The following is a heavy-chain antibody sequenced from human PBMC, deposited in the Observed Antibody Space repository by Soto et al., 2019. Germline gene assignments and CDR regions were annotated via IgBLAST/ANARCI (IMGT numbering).Heavy chain of an antibody. Sequence: QVQLQESGPGLVKPSQTLSLTCTVSGGSISSGGYYWSWIRQHPGKGLEWIGYIYYSGSTYYNPSLKRRVTISVDTSKYQFSLKLSSVTAAATAVYYCARGRVVVVVVATRYWFDPWGQGTMVTVSS. CDR1: GGSISSGGYY. CDR3: ARGRVVVVVVATRYWFDP. V-gene: IGHV4-31*03. CDR2: IYYSGST. D-gene: IGHD2-15*01. J-gene: IGHJ5*02.